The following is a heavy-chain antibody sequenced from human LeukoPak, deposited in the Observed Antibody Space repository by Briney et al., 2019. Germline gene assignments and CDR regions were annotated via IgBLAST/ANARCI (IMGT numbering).Heavy chain of an antibody. D-gene: IGHD2-2*02. V-gene: IGHV3-21*01. CDR2: ISSSNTYI. CDR1: GFNFIDNS. Sequence: PGGSLRLSCAGSGFNFIDNSMHWVRQAPGEGREWVSSISSSNTYIYYRDSVKGRFTISRDNAKNSPFLQMNSLRAEDTAVYYCARGYCSGTSCYMFASWGQGTRVTVSS. CDR3: ARGYCSGTSCYMFAS. J-gene: IGHJ4*02.